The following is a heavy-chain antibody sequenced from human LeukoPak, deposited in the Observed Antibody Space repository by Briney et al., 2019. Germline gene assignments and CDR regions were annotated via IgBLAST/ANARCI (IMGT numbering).Heavy chain of an antibody. Sequence: PGGSLRLSCAASGFTFSSYGMSWVRQAPGKGLEWVSAISGSGGSTYYADSVKGRFTISRDNSKNTLYLQMNSLRAEDTAVYYCAKSLPRLYDSSGYYYAESEYYFDYWGQGTLVTVSS. CDR3: AKSLPRLYDSSGYYYAESEYYFDY. CDR1: GFTFSSYG. CDR2: ISGSGGST. J-gene: IGHJ4*02. D-gene: IGHD3-22*01. V-gene: IGHV3-23*01.